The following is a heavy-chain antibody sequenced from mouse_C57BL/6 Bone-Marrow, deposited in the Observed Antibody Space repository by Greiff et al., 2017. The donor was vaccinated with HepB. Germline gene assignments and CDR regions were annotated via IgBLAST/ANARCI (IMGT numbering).Heavy chain of an antibody. J-gene: IGHJ1*03. V-gene: IGHV1-5*01. D-gene: IGHD1-1*01. CDR1: GYTFTSYW. CDR3: THYGSSYGYFDV. Sequence: EVQLQQSGTVLARPGASVKMSCKTSGYTFTSYWMHWVKQRPGQGLEWIGAIYPGNSDTSYNQKFKGKAKLTAVTSASTAYMELSSLANEDSAVYYCTHYGSSYGYFDVWGTGTTVTVSS. CDR2: IYPGNSDT.